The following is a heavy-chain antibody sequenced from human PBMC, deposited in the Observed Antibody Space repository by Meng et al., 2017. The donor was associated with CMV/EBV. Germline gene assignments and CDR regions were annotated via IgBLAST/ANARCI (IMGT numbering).Heavy chain of an antibody. V-gene: IGHV1-69*10. CDR3: AREGYCSSTSCYISRDYYYYGMDV. CDR1: GGTFSSYA. J-gene: IGHJ6*02. D-gene: IGHD2-2*02. Sequence: SVKVSCKASGGTFSSYAISWVRQAPGQGLEWMGGIIPILGIANYAQKFQCRVTITADKSTSTAYMELSSLRSEDTAVYYCAREGYCSSTSCYISRDYYYYGMDVWGQGTTVTVSS. CDR2: IIPILGIA.